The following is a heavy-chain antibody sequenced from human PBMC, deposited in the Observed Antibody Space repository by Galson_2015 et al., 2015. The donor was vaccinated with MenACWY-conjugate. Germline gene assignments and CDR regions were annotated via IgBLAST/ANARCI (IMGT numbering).Heavy chain of an antibody. CDR1: GDSVSSNSAT. J-gene: IGHJ6*01. V-gene: IGHV6-1*01. Sequence: CAISGDSVSSNSATWTWFRQSPAGGLEWLGRTYYRSKWNIDYAVSMKSRITINPDTSRNQFSLQLNSVTPEDAAVYYCAKYGAYLPPHNYRGVDVWGQGTTVIVFS. CDR2: TYYRSKWNI. D-gene: IGHD4-17*01. CDR3: AKYGAYLPPHNYRGVDV.